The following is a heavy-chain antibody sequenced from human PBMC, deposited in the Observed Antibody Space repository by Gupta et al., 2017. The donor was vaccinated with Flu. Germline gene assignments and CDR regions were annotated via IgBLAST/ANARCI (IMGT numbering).Heavy chain of an antibody. CDR3: SRKSDGFDM. Sequence: WVRQAPGQGLEWMGWTSAYNGATKYAQKFQDRVTMTTDTSTNTAYMELRSLRSDDTAVYYCSRKSDGFDMWGQGTMVSVSS. J-gene: IGHJ3*02. V-gene: IGHV1-18*01. CDR2: TSAYNGAT.